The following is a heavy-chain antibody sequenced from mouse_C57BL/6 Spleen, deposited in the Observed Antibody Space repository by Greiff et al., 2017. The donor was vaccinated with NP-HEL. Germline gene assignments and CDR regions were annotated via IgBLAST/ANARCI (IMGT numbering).Heavy chain of an antibody. CDR3: ARYPIYDGYYAFDY. D-gene: IGHD2-3*01. J-gene: IGHJ2*01. Sequence: QLQQPGAELVRPGSSVKLSCKASGYTFTSYWMHWVKQRPIQGLEWIGNIDPSDSETHYNQKFKDKATLTVDKSSSTAYMQLSSLTSEDSAVYYCARYPIYDGYYAFDYWGQGTTLTVSS. CDR2: IDPSDSET. CDR1: GYTFTSYW. V-gene: IGHV1-52*01.